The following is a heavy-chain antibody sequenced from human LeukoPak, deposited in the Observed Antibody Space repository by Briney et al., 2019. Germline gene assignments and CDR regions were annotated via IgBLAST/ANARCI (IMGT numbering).Heavy chain of an antibody. CDR1: GFTFSSYW. J-gene: IGHJ3*02. D-gene: IGHD2-15*01. CDR3: ARASSHAFDM. CDR2: INSDGSST. V-gene: IGHV3-74*01. Sequence: PGGSLRLSCAASGFTFSSYWMHWVRQGPGKGLVWVSRINSDGSSTTNADSVKGRFTISRDNAKNTLYLQMNSLRAEDTAMYYCARASSHAFDMWGQGTMVTV.